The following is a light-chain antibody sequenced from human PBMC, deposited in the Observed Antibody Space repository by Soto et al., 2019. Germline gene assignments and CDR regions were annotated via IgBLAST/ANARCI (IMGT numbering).Light chain of an antibody. CDR1: QGISSY. Sequence: DIQLTQSPSFLSASVVDRVTITGRASQGISSYLAWYQQKPGKAPKLLIYAASTLQSGVPSRFSDSGSGTDFTLTISCLQSEDFATYYCQQYYSYPLTFGQGTKVDIK. V-gene: IGKV1-9*01. CDR2: AAS. J-gene: IGKJ1*01. CDR3: QQYYSYPLT.